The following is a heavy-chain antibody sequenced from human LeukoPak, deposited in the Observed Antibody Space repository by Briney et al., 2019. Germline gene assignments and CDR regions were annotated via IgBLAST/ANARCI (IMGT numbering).Heavy chain of an antibody. Sequence: PGGYLRLSCAASGFTFSSYWMHWVRQAPGKGLVWVSRINSDGSSTSYADSVKGRFTISRDNSKNTLYLQMNSLRAEDTAVYFCASPLGGGYYFDYWGQGTLVTVSS. CDR3: ASPLGGGYYFDY. D-gene: IGHD3-16*01. J-gene: IGHJ4*02. CDR1: GFTFSSYW. CDR2: INSDGSST. V-gene: IGHV3-74*01.